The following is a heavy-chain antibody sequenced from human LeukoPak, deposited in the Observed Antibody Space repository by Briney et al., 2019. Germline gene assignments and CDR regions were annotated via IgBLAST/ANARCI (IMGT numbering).Heavy chain of an antibody. CDR3: ARVHPRPKTYYGSGSRNFYYFDY. D-gene: IGHD3-10*01. J-gene: IGHJ4*02. CDR2: IYYSGST. V-gene: IGHV4-59*01. Sequence: SETLSLTCTVSGGSISSYYWSWIRQPPGKGLEWIGYIYYSGSTNYNPSLKSRVTISVDTSKNQFSLKLSSVTAADTAVYYCARVHPRPKTYYGSGSRNFYYFDYWGQGTLVTVSS. CDR1: GGSISSYY.